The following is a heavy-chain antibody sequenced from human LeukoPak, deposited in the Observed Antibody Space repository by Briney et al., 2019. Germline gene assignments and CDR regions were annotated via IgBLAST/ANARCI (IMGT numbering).Heavy chain of an antibody. V-gene: IGHV3-30*04. CDR2: ISSDGSEK. Sequence: PGGSLRLSCAASGFTFSSSAMHWVRQAPDKGLEWMAVISSDGSEKYYADSVKGRFSISRDNSKKIVYLQMNSLRAEDTAVYYCAKDRMGGVTFFDYWGQGTLVTVSS. CDR3: AKDRMGGVTFFDY. CDR1: GFTFSSSA. D-gene: IGHD2-21*02. J-gene: IGHJ4*02.